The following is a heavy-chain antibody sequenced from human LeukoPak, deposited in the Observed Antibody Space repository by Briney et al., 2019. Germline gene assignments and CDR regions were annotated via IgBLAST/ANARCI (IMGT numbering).Heavy chain of an antibody. D-gene: IGHD2-2*01. Sequence: GGSLRLSYAASGFTFSSYSMNWVRQAPGKGLEWVSSISSSSSYIYYADSVKGRFTISRDNAKNSLYLQMNSLRAEDTAVYYCARDFVSVVVPAAVDAFDIWGQGTMVTVSS. CDR2: ISSSSSYI. V-gene: IGHV3-21*01. CDR1: GFTFSSYS. J-gene: IGHJ3*02. CDR3: ARDFVSVVVPAAVDAFDI.